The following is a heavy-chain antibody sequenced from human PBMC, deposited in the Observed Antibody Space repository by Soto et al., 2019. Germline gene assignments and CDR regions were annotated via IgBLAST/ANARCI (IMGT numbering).Heavy chain of an antibody. V-gene: IGHV1-46*01. CDR2: INPSGGIT. Sequence: QMQLVQSGAEVKRPGASVRVSCKSSGYTFTSFYIHWVRQAPGQGLEWMGIINPSGGITNFAQSCQGRVTMNRDMSTNTHYMELSSLKSDGTAVYYCASSPAFSSSWYGIPPDPSHGMDVWGQGTTVTVS. J-gene: IGHJ6*02. CDR1: GYTFTSFY. CDR3: ASSPAFSSSWYGIPPDPSHGMDV. D-gene: IGHD6-13*01.